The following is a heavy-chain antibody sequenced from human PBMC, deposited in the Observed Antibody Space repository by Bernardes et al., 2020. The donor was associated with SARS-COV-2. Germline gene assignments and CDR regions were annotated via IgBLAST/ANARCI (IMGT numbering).Heavy chain of an antibody. Sequence: GESLTLSCQASGYNFTAHWISWVRQMPGRGLEWLGRIDPGDSETNFGPSFQGHVSISVDNSISTVYLEWRSLRASDTGMYYCSRESLIRYIRSSEIGPDYWGPGILVPVSS. D-gene: IGHD6-6*01. V-gene: IGHV5-10-1*01. CDR2: IDPGDSET. CDR3: SRESLIRYIRSSEIGPDY. CDR1: GYNFTAHW. J-gene: IGHJ4*02.